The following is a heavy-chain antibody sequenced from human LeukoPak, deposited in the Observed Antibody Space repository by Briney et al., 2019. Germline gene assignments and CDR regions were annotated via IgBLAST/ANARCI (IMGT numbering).Heavy chain of an antibody. D-gene: IGHD1-1*01. J-gene: IGHJ4*02. V-gene: IGHV4-59*12. CDR3: ARVAAPGTLDY. Sequence: SETLSLTCTVSGGSISSYYWSWIRQPPGKGLEWIGYIYYSGSTNYNPSLKSRVTISVDTSKNQFSLKLSSVTAADTAVYYCARVAAPGTLDYWGQGTLVTVSS. CDR1: GGSISSYY. CDR2: IYYSGST.